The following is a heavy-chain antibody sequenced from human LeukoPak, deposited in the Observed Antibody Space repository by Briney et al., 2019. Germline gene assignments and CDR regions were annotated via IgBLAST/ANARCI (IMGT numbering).Heavy chain of an antibody. CDR1: GFTFSSYG. Sequence: GGSLRLSCAASGFTFSSYGMHWVRQAPGKGLVWVSRINSDESSTDYADSVKGRFTISRDNAKNTLYLQMNSLRAEDTAVYYCARGRGSYGWFDPWGQGTLVTVSS. CDR2: INSDESST. CDR3: ARGRGSYGWFDP. V-gene: IGHV3-74*01. J-gene: IGHJ5*02. D-gene: IGHD3-10*01.